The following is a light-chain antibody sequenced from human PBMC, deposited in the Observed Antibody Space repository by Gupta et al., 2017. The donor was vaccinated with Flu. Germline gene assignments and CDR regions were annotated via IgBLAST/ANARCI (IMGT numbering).Light chain of an antibody. CDR2: AAS. J-gene: IGKJ1*01. CDR3: QQSDSTPPWT. CDR1: QSIRSY. Sequence: SSLSASVGDRVTITCRASQSIRSYLNWYQQKPGKAPKLLIYAASSWQSGVPSRFSGSGYGTDFTLTISSRQPEDFATYYCQQSDSTPPWTFGQGTKVEIK. V-gene: IGKV1-39*01.